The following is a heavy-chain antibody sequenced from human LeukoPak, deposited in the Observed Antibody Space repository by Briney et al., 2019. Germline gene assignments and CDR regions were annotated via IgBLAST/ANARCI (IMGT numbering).Heavy chain of an antibody. J-gene: IGHJ6*02. Sequence: GGSLRLSCAASGFTVSSNYMSWVRQAPGKGLEWVSVIYSGGSTYYADSVKGRFTISRDNSKNTLYLQMNSLGAEDTAVYYCARALVATGPQTPDDYYYGMDVWGQGTTVTVSS. D-gene: IGHD5-12*01. CDR3: ARALVATGPQTPDDYYYGMDV. CDR1: GFTVSSNY. CDR2: IYSGGST. V-gene: IGHV3-53*01.